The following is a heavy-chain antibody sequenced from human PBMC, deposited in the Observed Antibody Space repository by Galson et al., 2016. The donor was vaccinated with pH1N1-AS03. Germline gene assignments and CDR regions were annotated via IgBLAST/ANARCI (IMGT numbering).Heavy chain of an antibody. CDR1: GGTFDNHP. V-gene: IGHV1-69*05. J-gene: IGHJ3*01. CDR2: FIPIFGTT. Sequence: SVKVSCKASGGTFDNHPINWVLQAPGQGLEWMGGFIPIFGTTNYAPKYQGRVTLTTDDSTTTVYMELSNLRSEDTAVYYCARNSDSLGAFDVWGQGTLLSVSS. D-gene: IGHD1-7*01. CDR3: ARNSDSLGAFDV.